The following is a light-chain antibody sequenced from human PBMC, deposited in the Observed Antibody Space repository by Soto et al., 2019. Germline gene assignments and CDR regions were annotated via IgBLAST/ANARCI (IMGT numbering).Light chain of an antibody. CDR1: QSISSW. V-gene: IGKV1-5*03. CDR3: QHYNTYST. CDR2: KAS. J-gene: IGKJ1*01. Sequence: DIQMTQSPSTLSASVGDRVIITCRASQSISSWLAWYQQKPGKAPKLLIYKASSLECGVPSRFSGSGSGTEFTLTISSLQPDDFATYYCQHYNTYSTFGQGTKVEIK.